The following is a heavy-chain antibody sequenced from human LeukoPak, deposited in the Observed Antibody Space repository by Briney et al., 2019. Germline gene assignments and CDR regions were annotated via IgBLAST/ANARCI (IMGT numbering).Heavy chain of an antibody. V-gene: IGHV3-33*01. CDR2: IWYDGSNK. D-gene: IGHD6-25*01. Sequence: GGSLRLSWAASGFTFSSYGMHWVRQAPGKGLEWVAVIWYDGSNKYYADSVKGRFTISRDNSKNTLYLQMNSLRAEDTAVYYCARYRSGQRAFDIWGQGTMVTVSS. CDR3: ARYRSGQRAFDI. CDR1: GFTFSSYG. J-gene: IGHJ3*02.